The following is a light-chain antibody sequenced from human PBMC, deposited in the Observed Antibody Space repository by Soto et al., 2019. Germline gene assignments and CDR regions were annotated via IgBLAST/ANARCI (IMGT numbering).Light chain of an antibody. V-gene: IGKV3-20*01. CDR1: QSVSSSY. Sequence: EIVLTQSPGTLSLSPGERATLSCRASQSVSSSYFAWYQQKPGQAPRLIIYGASSRATGIPDRFSGSGSGTDFTLTISRLEREDFVVYYCQQYGSSPPHTFGQGTKLEIK. CDR2: GAS. CDR3: QQYGSSPPHT. J-gene: IGKJ2*01.